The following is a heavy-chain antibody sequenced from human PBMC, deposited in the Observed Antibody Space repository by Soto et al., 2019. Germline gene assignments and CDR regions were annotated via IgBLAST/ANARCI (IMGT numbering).Heavy chain of an antibody. CDR3: ARAPNRGTMVRGVLAFSDYYYYYGMDV. V-gene: IGHV1-69*13. J-gene: IGHJ6*02. CDR2: IIPIFGTA. Sequence: GASVKVSCKASGGTFSSYAISWVRQAPGQGLEWMGGIIPIFGTANYAQKFQGRVTITADESTSTAYMELSSLRSEDTAVYYCARAPNRGTMVRGVLAFSDYYYYYGMDVWGQGTTVTVSS. CDR1: GGTFSSYA. D-gene: IGHD3-10*01.